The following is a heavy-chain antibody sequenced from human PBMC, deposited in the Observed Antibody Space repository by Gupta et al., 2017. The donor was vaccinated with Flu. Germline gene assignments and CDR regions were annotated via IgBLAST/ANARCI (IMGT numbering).Heavy chain of an antibody. Sequence: QGLEWMGGIIPIFGTANYAQKFQGRVTITADESTSTAYMELSSLRSEDTAVYDCARGVSSGRAGGPNYYMDVWGKGTTVTVSS. CDR3: ARGVSSGRAGGPNYYMDV. D-gene: IGHD3-10*01. CDR2: IIPIFGTA. V-gene: IGHV1-69*01. J-gene: IGHJ6*03.